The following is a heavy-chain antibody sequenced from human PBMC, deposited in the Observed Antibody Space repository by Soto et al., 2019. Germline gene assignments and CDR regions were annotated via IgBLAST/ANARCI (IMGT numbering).Heavy chain of an antibody. J-gene: IGHJ4*02. D-gene: IGHD5-12*01. CDR1: GFTFSSYA. CDR3: AKGWGVATILEGGEFDY. CDR2: ISGSGGST. Sequence: GGSLRLSCAASGFTFSSYAMSWVRQAPGKGLEWVSAISGSGGSTYYADSVKGRFTISRDNSKNTLYLQMNSLRAGDTAVYYCAKGWGVATILEGGEFDYWCQGTLVTVSS. V-gene: IGHV3-23*01.